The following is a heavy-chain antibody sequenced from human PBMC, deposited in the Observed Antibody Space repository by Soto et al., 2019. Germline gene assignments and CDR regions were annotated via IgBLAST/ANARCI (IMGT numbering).Heavy chain of an antibody. CDR2: INPGDSDT. J-gene: IGHJ4*02. V-gene: IGHV5-51*01. CDR1: GYTFTSYW. CDR3: ASPDSSGYYIY. Sequence: PGESLKISFEGSGYTFTSYWIAWVRQMPGKGLEWMAIINPGDSDTRYSPSFQGQVTISVDKSIRTAYLQWSSLKASDTAAYYCASPDSSGYYIYWGQGTLVTVSS. D-gene: IGHD3-22*01.